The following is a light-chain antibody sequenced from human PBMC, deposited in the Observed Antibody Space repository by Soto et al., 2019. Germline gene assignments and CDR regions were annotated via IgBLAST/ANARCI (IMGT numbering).Light chain of an antibody. Sequence: EILLTQSPATLSLSPGERATLSCRASQGVRSSLAWYQQKSGQAPRLLIYDASTRATGIPGRFSGSGSGTDFTLTISNLEPEDFAVYYCQQRNSWPWTFGQGAKVEIK. J-gene: IGKJ1*01. CDR3: QQRNSWPWT. CDR2: DAS. CDR1: QGVRSS. V-gene: IGKV3-11*01.